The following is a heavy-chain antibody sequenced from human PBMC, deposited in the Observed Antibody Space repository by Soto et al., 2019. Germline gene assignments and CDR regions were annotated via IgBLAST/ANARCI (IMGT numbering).Heavy chain of an antibody. D-gene: IGHD2-2*01. J-gene: IGHJ4*02. V-gene: IGHV3-23*01. CDR3: AKVFKGGYCSSTSCPHYYFDY. Sequence: PGGSLRLSCAASGFTFSSYAMSWVRQAPGKGLEWVSAISGSGGSTYYADSVKGRFTISRDNSKNTLYLQMNSLRAEDTAVYYCAKVFKGGYCSSTSCPHYYFDYWGQGTLVTVSS. CDR1: GFTFSSYA. CDR2: ISGSGGST.